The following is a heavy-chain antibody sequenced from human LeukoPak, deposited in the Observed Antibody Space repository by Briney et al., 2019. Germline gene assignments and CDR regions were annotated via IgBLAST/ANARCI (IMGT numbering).Heavy chain of an antibody. CDR3: ASRPHGDSPYFDF. Sequence: GGSLRLSCAASGFTVSSNYMSWVRQAPGKGLEWVSVIYSGGNTYYADSVKGRFTISRDNSENTLYLQMNSLRAEDTAVYYCASRPHGDSPYFDFWGQGTLVTVSS. V-gene: IGHV3-53*01. CDR2: IYSGGNT. CDR1: GFTVSSNY. J-gene: IGHJ4*02. D-gene: IGHD4-17*01.